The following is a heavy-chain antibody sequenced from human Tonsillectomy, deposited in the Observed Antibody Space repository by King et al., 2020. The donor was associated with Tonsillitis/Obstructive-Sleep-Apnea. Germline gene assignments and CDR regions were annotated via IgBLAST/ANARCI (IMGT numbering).Heavy chain of an antibody. Sequence: VQLVESGGGLVQPGGSLRLSCAASGFTFSSYAMSWVRQAPGKGLEWVSGISGSGDMTYYADSVKGRFTLSRDNSKNTLYLQMNSLRAEDTAVYYCAKELGDTSGWFFNWFDSWGQGTLVTVSS. V-gene: IGHV3-23*04. D-gene: IGHD6-19*01. CDR1: GFTFSSYA. CDR3: AKELGDTSGWFFNWFDS. J-gene: IGHJ5*01. CDR2: ISGSGDMT.